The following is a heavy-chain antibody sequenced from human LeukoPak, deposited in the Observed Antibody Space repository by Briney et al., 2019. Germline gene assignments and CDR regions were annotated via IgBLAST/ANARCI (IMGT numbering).Heavy chain of an antibody. D-gene: IGHD3-10*01. CDR1: GGSISSGSYY. CDR2: IYTSGST. CDR3: ARSHDYYGSGSYYF. Sequence: SETLSLTCTVSGGSISSGSYYWSWIRQPAGKGLEWIGRIYTSGSTNYNPSLKSRVTISVDTSKNQFSLKLSSVTAADTAVYYCARSHDYYGSGSYYFWGQGTLVTVSS. V-gene: IGHV4-61*02. J-gene: IGHJ4*02.